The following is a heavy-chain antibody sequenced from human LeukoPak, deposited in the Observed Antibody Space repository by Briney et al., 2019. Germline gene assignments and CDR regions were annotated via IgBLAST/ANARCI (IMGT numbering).Heavy chain of an antibody. J-gene: IGHJ2*01. D-gene: IGHD6-13*01. CDR2: ISSSGSTI. CDR1: GFTFSSYE. Sequence: GGSLRLSCAASGFTFSSYEMNWVRQAPGKGLEWVSYISSSGSTIYYADSVKGRFTISRDNAKNSLYLQMNSLRAEDTAVYYCARPGRLAAAVGWCFDLWGRGTLLTVSS. CDR3: ARPGRLAAAVGWCFDL. V-gene: IGHV3-48*03.